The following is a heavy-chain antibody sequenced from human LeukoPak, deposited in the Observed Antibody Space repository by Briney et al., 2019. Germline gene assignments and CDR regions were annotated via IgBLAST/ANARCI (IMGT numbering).Heavy chain of an antibody. D-gene: IGHD6-13*01. CDR2: ISGSGGST. CDR1: GFTFSSYG. Sequence: GGSLRLSCAASGFTFSSYGMSWVRQAPGKGLEWVSAISGSGGSTYYADSVKGRFTISRDNSKNTLYLQMNSLRAEDTAVYYCAKNRGSSWYRDYFDYWGQGTLVTVSS. V-gene: IGHV3-23*01. CDR3: AKNRGSSWYRDYFDY. J-gene: IGHJ4*02.